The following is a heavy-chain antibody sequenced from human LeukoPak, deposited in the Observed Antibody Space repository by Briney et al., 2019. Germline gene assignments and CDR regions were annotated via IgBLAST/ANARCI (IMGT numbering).Heavy chain of an antibody. V-gene: IGHV1-2*02. Sequence: ASVKVSCKASGYTFIDYYMHWVRQAPGQGLEWMGWIDPKSGGTSYAQKFQDRAAMIRDTSISTAYMELTRLRSDDTAVYYCARAYSSGWYGSTDYWGQGTLVTVSS. J-gene: IGHJ4*02. CDR2: IDPKSGGT. CDR1: GYTFIDYY. CDR3: ARAYSSGWYGSTDY. D-gene: IGHD6-19*01.